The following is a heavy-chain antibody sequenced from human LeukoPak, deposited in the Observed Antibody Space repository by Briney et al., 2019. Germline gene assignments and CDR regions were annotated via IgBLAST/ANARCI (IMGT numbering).Heavy chain of an antibody. CDR3: TTDLLGSYYDILTGYYAFDI. CDR1: VFTFSNVW. CDR2: IKSKTDGGTT. V-gene: IGHV3-15*01. D-gene: IGHD3-9*01. J-gene: IGHJ3*02. Sequence: GGSLRLSCVASVFTFSNVWMSGVRQAPGKGLEWVGRIKSKTDGGTTDYRAPVKGRFPISRDDSKNTLYLQMNSLKTEDTAVYYCTTDLLGSYYDILTGYYAFDIWGRGTMVTVSS.